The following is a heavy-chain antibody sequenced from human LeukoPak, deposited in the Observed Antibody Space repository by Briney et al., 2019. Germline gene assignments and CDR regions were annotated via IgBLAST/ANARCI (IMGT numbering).Heavy chain of an antibody. D-gene: IGHD3-22*01. J-gene: IGHJ4*02. CDR2: ISGDGSRT. CDR3: AKDIHDRGYADF. CDR1: GFTYDDYG. Sequence: GGSLRLSCGASGFTYDDYGMRWVRQAPGKGLEWVSLISGDGSRTYYADSVKGRFTISRDNSKNSLYLQMNSLRTEDTALYYCAKDIHDRGYADFWGQGTLVTVSS. V-gene: IGHV3-43*02.